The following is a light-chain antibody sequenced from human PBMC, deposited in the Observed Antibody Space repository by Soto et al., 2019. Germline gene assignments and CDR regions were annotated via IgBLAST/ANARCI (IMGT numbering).Light chain of an antibody. V-gene: IGKV1-39*01. Sequence: DIQLTQSPSSLSASVGVRVTITCRASQSISTSLNWYQQKPGKAPNLLIFTSSNLESGVPSRFSGSGSGTDFTLTISSLQPEDFATYFCQQGYSRPRTFGQGTKVDIK. CDR2: TSS. J-gene: IGKJ1*01. CDR1: QSISTS. CDR3: QQGYSRPRT.